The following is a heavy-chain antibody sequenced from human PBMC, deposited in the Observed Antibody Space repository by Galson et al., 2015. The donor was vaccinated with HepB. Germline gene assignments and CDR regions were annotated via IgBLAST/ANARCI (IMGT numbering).Heavy chain of an antibody. V-gene: IGHV4-31*03. Sequence: TLSLTCTVSGGSISSGGYHWSWIRQHSEKGLEWIGYIYYSGSTYYSPSLKSRVAISVDTSKNQFSLKLSSVTAADTAVYYCARADRQLMEIDYWGQGTLVTVSS. CDR2: IYYSGST. CDR1: GGSISSGGYH. CDR3: ARADRQLMEIDY. D-gene: IGHD2-2*01. J-gene: IGHJ4*02.